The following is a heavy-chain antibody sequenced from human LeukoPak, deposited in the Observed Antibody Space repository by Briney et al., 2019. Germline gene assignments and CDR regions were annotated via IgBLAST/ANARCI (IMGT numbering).Heavy chain of an antibody. CDR3: ARDGAFLYGDYGEDY. Sequence: ASVKVSCKASGYTFTSYYMHWVRQAPGQGLEWMGIINPSAGSTSYAQKFQGRVTMTRDMSTSTVYMELSSLRSEDTAVYYCARDGAFLYGDYGEDYWGQGTLVTVSS. D-gene: IGHD4-17*01. CDR1: GYTFTSYY. V-gene: IGHV1-46*01. J-gene: IGHJ4*02. CDR2: INPSAGST.